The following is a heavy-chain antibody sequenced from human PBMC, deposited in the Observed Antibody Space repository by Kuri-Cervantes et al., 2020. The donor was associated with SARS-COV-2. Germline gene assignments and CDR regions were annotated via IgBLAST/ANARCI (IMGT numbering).Heavy chain of an antibody. CDR1: GGPVSSNNFF. CDR2: FYYSGST. V-gene: IGHV4-39*07. Sequence: SETLSLTCTVSGGPVSSNNFFWGWIRQSPGKGLEWIGSFYYSGSTYYNPSLKSRVTIAVDTSKNQFSLKLSSVTAADTAVYYCARWATGGFDYWGQGTLVTVSS. D-gene: IGHD5-12*01. J-gene: IGHJ4*02. CDR3: ARWATGGFDY.